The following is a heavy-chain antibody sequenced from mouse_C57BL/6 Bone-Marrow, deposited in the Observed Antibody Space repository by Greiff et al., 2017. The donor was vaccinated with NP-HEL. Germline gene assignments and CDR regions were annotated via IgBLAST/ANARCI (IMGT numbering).Heavy chain of an antibody. J-gene: IGHJ2*01. D-gene: IGHD2-2*01. CDR2: IHPNSGST. Sequence: QVQLKQPGAELVKPGASVKLSCKASGYTFTSYWMHWVKQRPGQGLEWIGMIHPNSGSTNYNEKFKSKATLTVDKSSSTAYMQLSSLTSEDSAVYYCARDGYDGPYFDYWGQGTTLTVSS. CDR3: ARDGYDGPYFDY. V-gene: IGHV1-64*01. CDR1: GYTFTSYW.